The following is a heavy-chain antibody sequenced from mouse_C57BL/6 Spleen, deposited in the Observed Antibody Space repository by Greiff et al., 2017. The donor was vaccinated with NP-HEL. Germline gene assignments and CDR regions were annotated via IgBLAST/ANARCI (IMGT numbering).Heavy chain of an antibody. CDR1: GYTFTSYW. CDR2: IYPGSGST. D-gene: IGHD2-10*02. CDR3: AREGYGSAWFAY. Sequence: VQLQQPGAELVKPGASVKMSCKASGYTFTSYWITWVKQRPGQGLEWIGDIYPGSGSTNYNEKFKSKATLTVDTSSSTAYMQLSSLTSEDSAVYFCAREGYGSAWFAYWGQGTLVTVSA. J-gene: IGHJ3*01. V-gene: IGHV1-55*01.